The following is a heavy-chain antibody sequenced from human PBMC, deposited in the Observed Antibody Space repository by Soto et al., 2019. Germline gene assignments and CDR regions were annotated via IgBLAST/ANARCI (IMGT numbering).Heavy chain of an antibody. Sequence: EVQLVESGGGLVQPGRSLRLSCAASGFTFDDYAMHWVRQAPGKGLEWVSGISWNSGSIGYADSVKGRFTISRDNAKNSLCLQMNSLRAEDTALYYCAKENYYDGGGYPNDAFDIWGQGTMVTVSS. D-gene: IGHD3-22*01. CDR2: ISWNSGSI. V-gene: IGHV3-9*01. CDR1: GFTFDDYA. J-gene: IGHJ3*02. CDR3: AKENYYDGGGYPNDAFDI.